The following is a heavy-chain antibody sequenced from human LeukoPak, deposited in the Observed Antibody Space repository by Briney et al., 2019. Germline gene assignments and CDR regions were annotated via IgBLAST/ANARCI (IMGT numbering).Heavy chain of an antibody. CDR1: GGTFSSYT. V-gene: IGHV1-69*02. CDR2: IIPILGIA. Sequence: ASVKVSCKASGGTFSSYTISWVRQAPGQGLEWMGRIIPILGIANYAQKFQGRVTITADKSTSTAYMELSSLRSEDTAVHYCARLGMTTVTHEGDFDYWGQGTLVTVSS. CDR3: ARLGMTTVTHEGDFDY. D-gene: IGHD4-17*01. J-gene: IGHJ4*02.